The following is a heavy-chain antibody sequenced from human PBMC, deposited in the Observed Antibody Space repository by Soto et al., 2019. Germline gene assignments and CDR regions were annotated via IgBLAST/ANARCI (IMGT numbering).Heavy chain of an antibody. D-gene: IGHD1-1*01. CDR1: GFTFSHYG. V-gene: IGHV3-33*01. CDR3: VREECSNAGNGFDL. CDR2: IFYDGSRK. Sequence: QVQLVESGGGVVQPGRSLKLSCAASGFTFSHYGMHWVRQAPGRGLEWVAVIFYDGSRKEYAASLQGRFRISRHNSKNTPYLQMNILRVEDTPMYYCVREECSNAGNGFDLWGQGTLVTVSA. J-gene: IGHJ5*02.